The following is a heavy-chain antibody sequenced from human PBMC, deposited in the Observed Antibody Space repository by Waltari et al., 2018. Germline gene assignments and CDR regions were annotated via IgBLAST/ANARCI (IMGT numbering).Heavy chain of an antibody. CDR2: VSHDGTT. V-gene: IGHV4-38-2*01. CDR1: GYAVNSGFY. D-gene: IGHD2-2*03. J-gene: IGHJ4*02. CDR3: SRQVLGYCTSAACRRLES. Sequence: QVQLLESGPGLVKSSETLSLTCDVSGYAVNSGFYWGWIRQAPGEGLEWVSTVSHDGTTFYTPSLKSRLSVSMDTSKNQISLTLKSVTAADTAVYHCSRQVLGYCTSAACRRLESWGQGTLVTVSS.